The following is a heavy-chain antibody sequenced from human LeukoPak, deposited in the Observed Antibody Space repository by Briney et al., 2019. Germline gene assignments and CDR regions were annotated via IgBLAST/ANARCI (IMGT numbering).Heavy chain of an antibody. CDR1: GFTFSSYG. V-gene: IGHV3-23*01. CDR2: FSGSGGRT. D-gene: IGHD2-15*01. J-gene: IGHJ4*02. Sequence: GGSLRLSCGASGFTFSSYGMSWVRQAPGKGLEWVSSFSGSGGRTYFADSVKGRFTISRDDSKNTLYLQMNSLRAEDTAVYYCAKSGLNRFDYWGQGTLVTVSS. CDR3: AKSGLNRFDY.